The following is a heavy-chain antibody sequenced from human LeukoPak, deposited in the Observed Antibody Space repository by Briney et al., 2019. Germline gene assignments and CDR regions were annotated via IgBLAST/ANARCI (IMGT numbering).Heavy chain of an antibody. Sequence: ASVKVSCKASGYTFTTYDINWVRQATGQGLEWMAWMNPNSGNTGYAQKFQGRVTMTRNTSISTAYMELSSLRSEDTAVYYCARDQRITQIVVVTDTFDIWGQGTMVTVSS. V-gene: IGHV1-8*01. J-gene: IGHJ3*02. CDR1: GYTFTTYD. CDR2: MNPNSGNT. D-gene: IGHD3-22*01. CDR3: ARDQRITQIVVVTDTFDI.